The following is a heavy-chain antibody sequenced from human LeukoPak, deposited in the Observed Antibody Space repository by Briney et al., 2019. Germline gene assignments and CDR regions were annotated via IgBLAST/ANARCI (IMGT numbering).Heavy chain of an antibody. CDR2: IKSDGSFT. Sequence: GGSLRLSCAASGFTFSGYWMHWVRQAPGKGLVWVSCIKSDGSFTSIADSAKGRFTISRDNAKSIVYLQMNSLRAEDTAVYYCVRDNRSYNFDYWGQGTLVTVSS. D-gene: IGHD1-26*01. J-gene: IGHJ4*02. V-gene: IGHV3-74*01. CDR1: GFTFSGYW. CDR3: VRDNRSYNFDY.